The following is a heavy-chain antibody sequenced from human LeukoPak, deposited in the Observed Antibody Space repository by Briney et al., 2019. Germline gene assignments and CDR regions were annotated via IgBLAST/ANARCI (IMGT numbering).Heavy chain of an antibody. Sequence: GGSLRLSCAASGFTFTSHWMSWVSQAPGKGLEWVANIKQDGSEKYYVDSVKGRFIISRDNAKKSLYLQMNSLRGEDTAIYYCAREVAAAVVTHFDFWGQGTLVTVSS. CDR2: IKQDGSEK. V-gene: IGHV3-7*04. D-gene: IGHD5-18*01. CDR1: GFTFTSHW. CDR3: AREVAAAVVTHFDF. J-gene: IGHJ4*02.